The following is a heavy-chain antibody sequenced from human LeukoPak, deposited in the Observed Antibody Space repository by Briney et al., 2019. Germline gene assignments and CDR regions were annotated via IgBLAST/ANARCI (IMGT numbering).Heavy chain of an antibody. D-gene: IGHD1-26*01. CDR2: IYPGDSDT. CDR1: GYSFTSYW. CDR3: ARSPRRGLYSGNYRAFDI. J-gene: IGHJ3*02. Sequence: PGESLKISCKGSGYSFTSYWIGRVRQMPGKGLGWMGIIYPGDSDTRYSPSFQGQVTISADKSISTAYLQWSSLKASDTAMYYCARSPRRGLYSGNYRAFDIWGQGTMVTVSS. V-gene: IGHV5-51*01.